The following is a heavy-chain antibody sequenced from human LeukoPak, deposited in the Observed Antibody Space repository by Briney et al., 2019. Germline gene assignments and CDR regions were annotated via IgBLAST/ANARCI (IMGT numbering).Heavy chain of an antibody. CDR1: GGSFSGYY. CDR3: AREEIVVVPAAPSTYNWFDP. J-gene: IGHJ5*02. Sequence: SETLSLTCAVYGGSFSGYYWSWIRQPPGKGLEWIGEIIHSGSTNYNPSLKSRVTISVDTSKNQFSLKLSSVTAADTAVYYCAREEIVVVPAAPSTYNWFDPWGQGTLVTVSS. CDR2: IIHSGST. V-gene: IGHV4-34*12. D-gene: IGHD2-2*01.